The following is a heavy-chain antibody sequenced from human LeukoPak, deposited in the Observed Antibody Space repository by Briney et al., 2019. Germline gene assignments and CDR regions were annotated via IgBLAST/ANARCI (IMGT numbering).Heavy chain of an antibody. J-gene: IGHJ5*02. CDR3: ARGVAAAAPLWFDP. D-gene: IGHD6-25*01. V-gene: IGHV1-69*13. CDR2: IIPIFGTA. Sequence: ASVKVSCKASGCTFSSYAISWVRQAPGQGLEWMRGIIPIFGTANYAQKFQGRVTITADESTSTAYMELSSLRSEDTAVYYCARGVAAAAPLWFDPWGQGTLVTVSP. CDR1: GCTFSSYA.